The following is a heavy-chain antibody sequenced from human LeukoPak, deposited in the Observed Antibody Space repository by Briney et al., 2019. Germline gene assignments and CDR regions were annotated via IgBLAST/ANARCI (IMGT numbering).Heavy chain of an antibody. Sequence: GGSLRLSCAASGFTFSSYSMNWVRQAPGKGLEWVSSISSSSSYIYYADSVKGRFTISRDNAKNSLYLQMNSLRAEDTAVYYCARDSQQRRRFNWFDPWGQGTLVTVSS. J-gene: IGHJ5*02. D-gene: IGHD6-13*01. CDR2: ISSSSSYI. CDR1: GFTFSSYS. V-gene: IGHV3-21*01. CDR3: ARDSQQRRRFNWFDP.